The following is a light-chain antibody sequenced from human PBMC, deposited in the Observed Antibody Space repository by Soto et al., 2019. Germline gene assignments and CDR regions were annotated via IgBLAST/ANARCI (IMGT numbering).Light chain of an antibody. J-gene: IGKJ1*01. V-gene: IGKV1-39*01. CDR3: QQTYSTPWT. CDR2: AAS. Sequence: DIQMTQSPSSLSASVGDRVTITCRASQSISSYLNWYQQKPGKAPKLLIYAASTLHSGVPSRFSGSGSGTDFTLTISSLQPEHFATYYCQQTYSTPWTFGQGTKVDIK. CDR1: QSISSY.